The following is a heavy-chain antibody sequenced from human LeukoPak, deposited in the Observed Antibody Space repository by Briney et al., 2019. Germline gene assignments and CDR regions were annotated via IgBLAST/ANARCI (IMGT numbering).Heavy chain of an antibody. Sequence: GGSLRLSCAASGFTFSDYYMSWVRQAPGKGLEWVSGINWNGGSTGYADSVKGRFTISRDNAKNSLYLQMNSLRAEDTALYYCARAGPYYDSSGYRVFDYWGQGTLVTVSS. D-gene: IGHD3-22*01. V-gene: IGHV3-20*04. CDR3: ARAGPYYDSSGYRVFDY. CDR2: INWNGGST. CDR1: GFTFSDYY. J-gene: IGHJ4*02.